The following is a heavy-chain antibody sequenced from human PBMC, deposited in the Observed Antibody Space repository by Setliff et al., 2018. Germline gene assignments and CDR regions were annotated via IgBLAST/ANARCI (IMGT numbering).Heavy chain of an antibody. V-gene: IGHV1-18*01. D-gene: IGHD1-26*01. CDR3: ARDTHQWDPLYFDS. J-gene: IGHJ4*02. CDR1: GYTFTSYG. CDR2: VNPYNGDT. Sequence: ASVKVSCKSSGYTFTSYGVSWVRQAPGQGLEWMGWVNPYNGDTKNAQKFQGRVAMTTDTSTNTKYMELRSLRSDDTAMYYCARDTHQWDPLYFDSWGQGTLVTVSS.